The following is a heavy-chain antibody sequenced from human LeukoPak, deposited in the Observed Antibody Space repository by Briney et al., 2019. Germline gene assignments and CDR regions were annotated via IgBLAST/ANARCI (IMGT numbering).Heavy chain of an antibody. CDR2: FDPENGET. Sequence: ASVKVSCKVSGYTLTELSMHWVRQAPGKGLEWMGGFDPENGETIYAQKFQGRVTMSEDTSTDTAYMELSSLRSEDTAVYYCATGMYSSSWYLYWGQGTLATVSS. J-gene: IGHJ4*02. V-gene: IGHV1-24*01. CDR1: GYTLTELS. D-gene: IGHD6-13*01. CDR3: ATGMYSSSWYLY.